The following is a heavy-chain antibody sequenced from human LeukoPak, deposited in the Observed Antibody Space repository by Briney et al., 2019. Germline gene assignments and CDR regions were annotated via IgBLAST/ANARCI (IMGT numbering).Heavy chain of an antibody. Sequence: PGGSLRLSCAASGFTFSSYSMNWVRQAPGKGLEWVSSISSSSSYIYYADSVKGRFTISRDNAKNSLSLQMNSLRAEDTAVYYCARGFDWYLGYWGQGTLVTVSS. J-gene: IGHJ4*02. V-gene: IGHV3-21*01. D-gene: IGHD3-9*01. CDR3: ARGFDWYLGY. CDR1: GFTFSSYS. CDR2: ISSSSSYI.